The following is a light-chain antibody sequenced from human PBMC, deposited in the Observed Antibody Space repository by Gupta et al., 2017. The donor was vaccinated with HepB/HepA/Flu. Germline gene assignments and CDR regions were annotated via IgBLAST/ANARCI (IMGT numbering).Light chain of an antibody. V-gene: IGLV2-14*03. CDR2: DVS. Sequence: QSALTQHASVSGSLGQWITISCTGTSSDVGGYIYVSWYQQHPGKVPKLMIYDVSKRPSGVSSRFSGSKSGNTASLTIAGLQAEDEADYYCSSYTSSKSWVFGGGTKLTVL. J-gene: IGLJ3*02. CDR3: SSYTSSKSWV. CDR1: SSDVGGYIY.